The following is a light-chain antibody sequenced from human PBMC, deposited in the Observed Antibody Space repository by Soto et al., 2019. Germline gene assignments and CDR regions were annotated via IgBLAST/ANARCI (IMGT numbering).Light chain of an antibody. CDR3: QHYNSYSEA. J-gene: IGKJ1*01. CDR1: QSIDSW. CDR2: DAS. V-gene: IGKV1-5*01. Sequence: DIKMTQSPPTLTASVGDRVTITCRASQSIDSWLAWYQQKPGKAPKLLMYDASSLESGVSSRFSGSGSGTEFTLIISSLQPDDFATYYCQHYNSYSEAFGQGTKVDIK.